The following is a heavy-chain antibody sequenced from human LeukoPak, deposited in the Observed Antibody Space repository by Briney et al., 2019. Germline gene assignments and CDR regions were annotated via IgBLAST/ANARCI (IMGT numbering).Heavy chain of an antibody. V-gene: IGHV3-23*01. CDR2: IGGSGGST. CDR1: GFTFSSYA. D-gene: IGHD6-13*01. CDR3: AKVETAAAATLRGFDY. J-gene: IGHJ4*02. Sequence: GGSLRLSCAASGFTFSSYAMSWVRQAPGKGLEWVSSIGGSGGSTYYADSVKGRFTISRDNSKNTLYLQMNSLRAKDTAVYYCAKVETAAAATLRGFDYWGQGTLVTVSS.